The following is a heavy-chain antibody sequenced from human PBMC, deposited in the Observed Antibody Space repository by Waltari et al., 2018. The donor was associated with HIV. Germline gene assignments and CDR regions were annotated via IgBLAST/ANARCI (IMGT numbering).Heavy chain of an antibody. V-gene: IGHV3-66*01. CDR3: ARDGAYGDYGLEDY. J-gene: IGHJ4*02. D-gene: IGHD4-17*01. Sequence: EVQLVESGGGLVQPGGSLRLSCAASGFTVSSNYMNWVRQAPGKGLEGVSGIYSGGNTDYADSVKGRFTISRDNSKNTLYLQMNSLRAEDTAVYYCARDGAYGDYGLEDYWGQGTLVTVSS. CDR2: IYSGGNT. CDR1: GFTVSSNY.